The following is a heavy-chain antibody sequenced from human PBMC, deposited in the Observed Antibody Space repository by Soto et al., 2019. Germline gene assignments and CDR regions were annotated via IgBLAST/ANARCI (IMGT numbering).Heavy chain of an antibody. V-gene: IGHV4-59*01. Sequence: SETLSLTCTVSGGSISSYYWSWIRQPPGKGLEWIGYIYYSGSTNYNPSLKSRVTISVDTSKNQFSLKLSSVTAADTAVYYCARRNGVAGTDDYWGQGTLVTVSS. CDR1: GGSISSYY. CDR2: IYYSGST. CDR3: ARRNGVAGTDDY. J-gene: IGHJ4*02. D-gene: IGHD6-19*01.